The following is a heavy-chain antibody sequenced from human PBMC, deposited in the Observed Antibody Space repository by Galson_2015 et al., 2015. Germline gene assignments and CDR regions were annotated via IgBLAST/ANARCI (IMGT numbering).Heavy chain of an antibody. J-gene: IGHJ4*02. Sequence: SLRLSCAASGFTFSDYYMSWIRQAPGKGLEWVSYVSSTGRTIYYADSVKGRFTISRNNAKNSVYLQMNILRAEDTAVYYCACRLGVVINTNGVDFWGQGTLVTVSS. CDR2: VSSTGRTI. D-gene: IGHD2-21*01. CDR1: GFTFSDYY. V-gene: IGHV3-11*01. CDR3: ACRLGVVINTNGVDF.